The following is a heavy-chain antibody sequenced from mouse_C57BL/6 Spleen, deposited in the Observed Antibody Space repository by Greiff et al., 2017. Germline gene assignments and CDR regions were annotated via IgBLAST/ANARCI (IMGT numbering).Heavy chain of an antibody. D-gene: IGHD1-1*01. J-gene: IGHJ3*01. V-gene: IGHV1-72*01. CDR2: IDPNSGGT. CDR3: AREDYYGRNPY. Sequence: QVHVKQPGAELVKPGASVKLSCKASGYTFTSYWMHWVKQRPGRGLEWIGRIDPNSGGTKYNETFKIKATLTVDKPSSTAYMQLSSLTSEDSAVYYCAREDYYGRNPYWGQGTLVTVSA. CDR1: GYTFTSYW.